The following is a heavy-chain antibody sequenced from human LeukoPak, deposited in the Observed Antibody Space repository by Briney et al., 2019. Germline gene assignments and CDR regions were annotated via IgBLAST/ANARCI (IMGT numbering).Heavy chain of an antibody. Sequence: GGSLRLSCVASGFSFGNYAMSWVRQAPGKGLQWVSQISGTGGATWYAGFARDRFTISRDNSKKTLYLQMSGLRVEDTAMYYCVKDPRDTYGTHWFVSWGQGTLVIVSS. CDR1: GFSFGNYA. V-gene: IGHV3-23*01. D-gene: IGHD2-21*01. CDR2: ISGTGGAT. CDR3: VKDPRDTYGTHWFVS. J-gene: IGHJ5*01.